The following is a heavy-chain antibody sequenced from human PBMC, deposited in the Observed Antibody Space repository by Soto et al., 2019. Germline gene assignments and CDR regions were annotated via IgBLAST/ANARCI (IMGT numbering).Heavy chain of an antibody. Sequence: GGSPRLSCAASGFTVSSNYMSWVRQAPGKGLEWASVIYSGGSTYYADSVKGRFTISRDNSKNTLYLQMNSLRAEDTAVYYCARDGLAARSFDYWGQGTLVTVSS. CDR2: IYSGGST. CDR1: GFTVSSNY. D-gene: IGHD6-6*01. V-gene: IGHV3-53*01. CDR3: ARDGLAARSFDY. J-gene: IGHJ4*02.